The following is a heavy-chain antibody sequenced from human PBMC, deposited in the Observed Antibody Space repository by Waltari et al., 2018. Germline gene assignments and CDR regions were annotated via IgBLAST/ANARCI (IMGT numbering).Heavy chain of an antibody. CDR1: GYSISSGYY. V-gene: IGHV4-38-2*02. Sequence: QVQLQESGPGLVKPSETLSLTCTVSGYSISSGYYWGWIRPPPGKGLEWIGSIYHGGSTYYNPSLKSRVTISVDTSKNQFSRKLSSVTAADTAVYYCARRGAPRAAAGHFDYWGQGTLVTVSS. J-gene: IGHJ4*02. D-gene: IGHD6-13*01. CDR3: ARRGAPRAAAGHFDY. CDR2: IYHGGST.